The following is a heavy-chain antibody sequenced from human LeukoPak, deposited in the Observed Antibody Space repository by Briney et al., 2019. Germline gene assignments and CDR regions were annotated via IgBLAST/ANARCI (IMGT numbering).Heavy chain of an antibody. V-gene: IGHV3-23*01. D-gene: IGHD5-18*01. CDR2: ISGSGGST. CDR3: AKGLQLWSNFDY. J-gene: IGHJ4*02. Sequence: HAGGSLRLSCAASGFTFSSYAMSWVRQAPGKGLEWVSAISGSGGSTYYADSVKGRFTISRDNSKNTLYLQMNSLRAEDTAVYYCAKGLQLWSNFDYWGQGTLVTVS. CDR1: GFTFSSYA.